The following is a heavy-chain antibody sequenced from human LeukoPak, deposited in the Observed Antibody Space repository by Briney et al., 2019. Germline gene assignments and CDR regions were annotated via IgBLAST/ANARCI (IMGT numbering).Heavy chain of an antibody. CDR2: INTNTGNP. CDR1: GHTFTSYA. CDR3: ARAGVLRYFDWSLF. D-gene: IGHD3-9*01. V-gene: IGHV7-4-1*02. J-gene: IGHJ4*02. Sequence: ASVKVSCKASGHTFTSYAMNWVRQAPGQGLEWMGWINTNTGNPTYAQGFTGRFVFSLDTSVSTAYLQISSLKAEDTAVYYCARAGVLRYFDWSLFWGQGTLVTVSS.